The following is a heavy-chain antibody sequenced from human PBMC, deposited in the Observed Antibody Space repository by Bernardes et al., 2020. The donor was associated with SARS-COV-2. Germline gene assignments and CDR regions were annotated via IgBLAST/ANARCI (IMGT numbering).Heavy chain of an antibody. D-gene: IGHD1-26*01. V-gene: IGHV3-74*01. Sequence: GGNLSPSRAVSGFTLRHHWVYWVRQASGKGLVWVARIDADGTTANYADSVKGRFTVSRDNGKSTLYLQMDTLRPEDTAVYYCARADGGSYSFAYWGQGILVTVPS. J-gene: IGHJ4*02. CDR1: GFTLRHHW. CDR3: ARADGGSYSFAY. CDR2: IDADGTTA.